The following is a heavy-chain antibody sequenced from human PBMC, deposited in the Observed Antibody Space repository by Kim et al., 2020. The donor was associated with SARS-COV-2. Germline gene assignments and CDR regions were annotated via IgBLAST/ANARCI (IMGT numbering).Heavy chain of an antibody. CDR3: ARDQPSEFYDSSAGAKDY. J-gene: IGHJ4*02. CDR2: ISSSSSYI. Sequence: GGSLRLSCAASGFTFSSYSMNWVRQAPGKGLEWVSSISSSSSYIYYADSVKGRFTISRDNAKNSLYLQMNSLRAEDTAVYYCARDQPSEFYDSSAGAKDYWGQGTLVTVSS. CDR1: GFTFSSYS. D-gene: IGHD3-22*01. V-gene: IGHV3-21*01.